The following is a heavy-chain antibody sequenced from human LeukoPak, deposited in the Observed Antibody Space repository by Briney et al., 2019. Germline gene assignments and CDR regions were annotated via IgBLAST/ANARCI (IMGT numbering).Heavy chain of an antibody. V-gene: IGHV3-30-3*01. J-gene: IGHJ4*02. CDR3: ARGKAGTLDY. CDR1: GFTFSSYA. D-gene: IGHD6-13*01. CDR2: ISYDGSNK. Sequence: PGGSLRLSCAASGFTFSSYAMHWVRQALDKGLEWVAVISYDGSNKYYADSVKGRFTISRDNSKNTLYLQMNSLRAEDTAVYYCARGKAGTLDYWGQGTLVTVSS.